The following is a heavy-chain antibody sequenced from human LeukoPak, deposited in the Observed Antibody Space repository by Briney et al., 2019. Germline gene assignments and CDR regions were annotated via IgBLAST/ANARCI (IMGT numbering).Heavy chain of an antibody. Sequence: GSSVKVSCKASGGTFSSYAISWVRQAPGQGLEWMGGIIPIFGTANYAQKFQGRVTMTRNTSISTAYMELSSLRSEDTAVYYCARGRRYYGMDVWGQGTTVTVSS. J-gene: IGHJ6*02. V-gene: IGHV1-69*05. CDR3: ARGRRYYGMDV. CDR1: GGTFSSYA. CDR2: IIPIFGTA.